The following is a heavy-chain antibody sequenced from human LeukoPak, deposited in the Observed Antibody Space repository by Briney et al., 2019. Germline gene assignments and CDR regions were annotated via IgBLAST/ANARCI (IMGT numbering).Heavy chain of an antibody. CDR3: ARRLWLEDTHHGMDV. CDR2: VDWDDDK. D-gene: IGHD3-10*01. CDR1: GFSLSTSGMC. V-gene: IGHV2-70*11. J-gene: IGHJ6*02. Sequence: SGPALVKPTQTLTLTCTFSGFSLSTSGMCVSWIRQPPGKALEWLARVDWDDDKYYSTSLKTRLTITKDTSKNEVVLTMTNMDPVDTATYYCARRLWLEDTHHGMDVWGQGTTVTVS.